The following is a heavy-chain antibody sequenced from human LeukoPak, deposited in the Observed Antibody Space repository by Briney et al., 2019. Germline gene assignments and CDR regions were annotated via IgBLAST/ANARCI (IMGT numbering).Heavy chain of an antibody. J-gene: IGHJ3*02. Sequence: GGSLRLSCAASGFTFSSHYTHWVRQAPGKGLVWVSRINSDGSSTNYADSVKGRFTISRDNAKNTLFLQMNSLRAEDTAVYYCTRDWTARSNAFDIWGQGTMVTVSS. V-gene: IGHV3-74*01. CDR1: GFTFSSHY. CDR3: TRDWTARSNAFDI. CDR2: INSDGSST. D-gene: IGHD3/OR15-3a*01.